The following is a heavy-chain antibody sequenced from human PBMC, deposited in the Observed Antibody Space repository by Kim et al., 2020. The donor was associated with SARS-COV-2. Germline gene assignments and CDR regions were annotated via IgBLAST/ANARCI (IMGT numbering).Heavy chain of an antibody. Sequence: SVKVSCKASGGTFSSYAISWVRQAPGQGLEWMGGIIPIFGTANYAQKFQGRVTITADESTSTAYMELSSLRSEDTAVYYCARVGYDSSGYNSFDYWGQGTLVTVSS. CDR1: GGTFSSYA. V-gene: IGHV1-69*13. CDR3: ARVGYDSSGYNSFDY. CDR2: IIPIFGTA. J-gene: IGHJ4*02. D-gene: IGHD3-22*01.